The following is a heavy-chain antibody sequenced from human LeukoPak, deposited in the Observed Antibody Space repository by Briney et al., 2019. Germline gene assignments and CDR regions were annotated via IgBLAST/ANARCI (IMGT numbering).Heavy chain of an antibody. CDR2: ISSGGTTI. V-gene: IGHV3-48*01. Sequence: GSLRLSCAPSGFTFSSYSMNWVRPAPGKGLEWVSYISSGGTTIYYADSVKGRFTISRDNAKNSLDMQMNNLRAEDTAVYYCAREGWVLVTADYYYYMDVWGKGTTVTVSS. J-gene: IGHJ6*03. D-gene: IGHD1-26*01. CDR1: GFTFSSYS. CDR3: AREGWVLVTADYYYYMDV.